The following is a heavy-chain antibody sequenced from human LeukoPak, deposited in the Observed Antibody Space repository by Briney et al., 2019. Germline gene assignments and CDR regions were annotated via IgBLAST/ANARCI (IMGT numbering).Heavy chain of an antibody. D-gene: IGHD6-13*01. CDR1: GFTFSSYW. V-gene: IGHV3-7*04. CDR2: IKKDGSEK. CDR3: VREQFLGAAAGQGGSYDY. J-gene: IGHJ4*02. Sequence: GGFLRLSCAASGFTFSSYWMSWVRQAPGKGLEWVANIKKDGSEKYYVDSVKGRFTISRDNAKNSLYLQMNSLRAEDTAAYYCVREQFLGAAAGQGGSYDYWGQGTLVTVSS.